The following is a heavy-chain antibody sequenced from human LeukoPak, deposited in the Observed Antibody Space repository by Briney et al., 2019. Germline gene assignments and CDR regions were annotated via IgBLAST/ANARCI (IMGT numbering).Heavy chain of an antibody. CDR2: IYNSGST. CDR1: DYSIRSGGYS. J-gene: IGHJ4*02. Sequence: SQTLSLTCAVSDYSIRSGGYSWNWIRQPPGKGLEWIGYIYNSGSTNYNPSLKSRVTISVDTSKNQFSLKLSSVTAADTAVYYCARERIAAAGHFDYWGRGTLVTVSS. D-gene: IGHD6-13*01. CDR3: ARERIAAAGHFDY. V-gene: IGHV4-30-4*07.